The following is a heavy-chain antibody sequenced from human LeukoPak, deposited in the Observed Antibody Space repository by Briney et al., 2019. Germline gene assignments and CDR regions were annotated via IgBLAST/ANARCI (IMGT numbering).Heavy chain of an antibody. Sequence: PGRSLRLSCAASGFTFSSYAMHWVRQATGKGLEWVAVISYDGSNKYYADSVKGRFTISRDNSKNTLYLQMNSLRAEDTAVYYCARAPLRYYDYVWGSYPNYWGQGTLVTVSS. J-gene: IGHJ4*02. D-gene: IGHD3-16*02. CDR1: GFTFSSYA. CDR3: ARAPLRYYDYVWGSYPNY. CDR2: ISYDGSNK. V-gene: IGHV3-30*04.